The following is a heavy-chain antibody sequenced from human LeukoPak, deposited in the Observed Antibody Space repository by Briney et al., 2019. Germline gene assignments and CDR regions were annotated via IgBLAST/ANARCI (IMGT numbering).Heavy chain of an antibody. J-gene: IGHJ4*02. D-gene: IGHD2-8*02. Sequence: SETLSLTCAVSGGSISRGGYSWSWVRQPPGKGLEYIGYIYHNGDTYYNPSLKSRVTMSVDRSKNQFSLKVTSVTAADTAVYYCTRLRTGRDYYFDHWGQGTLVTVSS. V-gene: IGHV4-30-2*01. CDR1: GGSISRGGYS. CDR2: IYHNGDT. CDR3: TRLRTGRDYYFDH.